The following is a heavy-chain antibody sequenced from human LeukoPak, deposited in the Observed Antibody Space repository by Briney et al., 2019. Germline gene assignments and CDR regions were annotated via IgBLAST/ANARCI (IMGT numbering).Heavy chain of an antibody. V-gene: IGHV3-43D*03. CDR2: ISWDGGST. J-gene: IGHJ4*02. D-gene: IGHD5-12*01. CDR1: GFTFDDYA. CDR3: ARRGGWLRQYYFDY. Sequence: PGGSLRLSCATSGFTFDDYAMHWVRQSPGKGLEWVSLISWDGGSTYYADSVKGRFTISRDNTKNSLYLQMNSLRAEDTAVYYCARRGGWLRQYYFDYWGQGTLVIVSS.